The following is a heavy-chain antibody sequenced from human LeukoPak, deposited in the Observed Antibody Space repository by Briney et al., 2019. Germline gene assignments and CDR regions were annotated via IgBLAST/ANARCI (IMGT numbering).Heavy chain of an antibody. Sequence: SETLSLTCTVSGGSISSGSYYWSWIRQPAGKGLEWIGRIYTSGSTNYNPSLKSRVTISVDTSKNQFSLKLSSVTAADTAVYYCARARAIDSSGWYFGYYFDYWGQGTLVTVSS. D-gene: IGHD6-19*01. V-gene: IGHV4-61*02. CDR1: GGSISSGSYY. J-gene: IGHJ4*02. CDR3: ARARAIDSSGWYFGYYFDY. CDR2: IYTSGST.